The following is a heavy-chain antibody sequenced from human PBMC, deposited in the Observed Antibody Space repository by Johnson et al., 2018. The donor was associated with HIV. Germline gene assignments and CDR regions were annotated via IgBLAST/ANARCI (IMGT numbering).Heavy chain of an antibody. D-gene: IGHD2-15*01. CDR2: ISYDGSNK. CDR3: ARDHPTPGAGVHVCDL. Sequence: QLVESGGGVVQPGRSLRLSCAASGFTFSSYAMHWVRQAPGKGLEWVAVISYDGSNKYYTDSVTGRFTISRDSSKNTLYLQMNSLRTEDTAVYYCARDHPTPGAGVHVCDLWGQGTMVIVSA. CDR1: GFTFSSYA. V-gene: IGHV3-30*14. J-gene: IGHJ3*01.